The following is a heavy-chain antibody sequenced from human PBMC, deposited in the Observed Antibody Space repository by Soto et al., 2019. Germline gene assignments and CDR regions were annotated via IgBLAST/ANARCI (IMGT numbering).Heavy chain of an antibody. D-gene: IGHD3-10*01. CDR2: IIPILGIA. CDR3: ASSLHHHLSTKVRGESFPCDP. CDR1: GGTFSSYT. V-gene: IGHV1-69*02. J-gene: IGHJ5*02. Sequence: QVQLVQSGAEVKKPGSSVKVSCKASGGTFSSYTISWVRQAPGQGLEWMGRIIPILGIANYAQKFQGRVTITADKSTSTAYMELSSLRSEDTAVDYCASSLHHHLSTKVRGESFPCDPWGQGTLVTVSS.